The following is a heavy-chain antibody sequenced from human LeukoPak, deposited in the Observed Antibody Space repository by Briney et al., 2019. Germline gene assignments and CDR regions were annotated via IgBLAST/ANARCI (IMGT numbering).Heavy chain of an antibody. Sequence: ASVKVSCKASGYTFTGHYMHWVRQAPGQGLEWMGWINPNSGGTNYAQKFQGRVTMTRDTSISTAYMELGRLRSDDTAVYYCARAVEQLVLSIGWFDPWGQGTLVTVSS. D-gene: IGHD6-13*01. V-gene: IGHV1-2*02. J-gene: IGHJ5*02. CDR2: INPNSGGT. CDR1: GYTFTGHY. CDR3: ARAVEQLVLSIGWFDP.